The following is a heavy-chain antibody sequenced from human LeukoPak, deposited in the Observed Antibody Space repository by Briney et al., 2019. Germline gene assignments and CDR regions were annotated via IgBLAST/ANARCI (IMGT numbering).Heavy chain of an antibody. V-gene: IGHV3-11*01. J-gene: IGHJ5*02. CDR1: GFTFSDYY. CDR2: ISSSGSTI. Sequence: GGSLRLSCAASGFTFSDYYMSWVRQAPGKGLEWVSYISSSGSTIYYADSVKGRFTISRDNAKNSLYLQMNSLRAEDTAVYYCASRGIAVAGTRVFDPWGQGTLVTVSS. CDR3: ASRGIAVAGTRVFDP. D-gene: IGHD6-19*01.